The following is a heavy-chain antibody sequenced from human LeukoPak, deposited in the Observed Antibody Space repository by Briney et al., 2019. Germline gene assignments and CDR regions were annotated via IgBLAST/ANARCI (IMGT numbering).Heavy chain of an antibody. CDR1: GYSFTSYW. CDR2: IYPGDSDT. V-gene: IGHV5-51*01. Sequence: GESLKISCKGSGYSFTSYWIGWVRQMPGKGLEWMGIIYPGDSDTRYSPSFQGQVTISADKSISTAYLQWSSLKASDAAMYYCARSGFNRYYYDSSGYPDTFDYWGRGTLVTVSS. J-gene: IGHJ4*02. D-gene: IGHD3-22*01. CDR3: ARSGFNRYYYDSSGYPDTFDY.